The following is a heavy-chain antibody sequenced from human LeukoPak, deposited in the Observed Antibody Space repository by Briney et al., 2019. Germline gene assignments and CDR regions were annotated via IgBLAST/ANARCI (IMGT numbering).Heavy chain of an antibody. CDR1: GFTVSSNY. CDR2: IYSGGST. D-gene: IGHD5-24*01. CDR3: ARDNGYNRYYYYGMDV. J-gene: IGHJ6*02. V-gene: IGHV3-53*01. Sequence: GGSLRLSCAASGFTVSSNYMSWVRQAPGKGLEWVSVIYSGGSTYYADSVKGRFTISRDNSKNTLYLQMNSLRAEDTAVYYCARDNGYNRYYYYGMDVWGQGTTVTVSS.